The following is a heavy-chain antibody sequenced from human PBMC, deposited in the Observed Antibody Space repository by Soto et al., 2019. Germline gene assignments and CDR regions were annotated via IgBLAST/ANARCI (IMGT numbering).Heavy chain of an antibody. D-gene: IGHD1-7*01. Sequence: GGSLRLSCAASGFTFDDYAMHWVRQAPGKGLEWVSGISWNSGSIGYADSVKGRFTISRDNAKNSLYLQMNSLRAEDTALYYCAKADRYNWNYLDYWGQGTLVTVSS. J-gene: IGHJ4*02. CDR1: GFTFDDYA. CDR3: AKADRYNWNYLDY. V-gene: IGHV3-9*01. CDR2: ISWNSGSI.